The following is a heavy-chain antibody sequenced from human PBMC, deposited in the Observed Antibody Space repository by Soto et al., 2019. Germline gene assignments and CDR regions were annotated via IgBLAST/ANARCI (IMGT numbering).Heavy chain of an antibody. Sequence: EVQLLESGGGLVQPGGSLRLSCAASGFTFSSYAMSWVRQAPGKGLEWVSAISGSGGSTYYADSVKGRFTISRDNSKNTLYLQMNSLRAEDTAVYYCAKDWPYYYDSCGYYPFDYWGQGTLVTVSS. CDR2: ISGSGGST. D-gene: IGHD3-22*01. J-gene: IGHJ4*02. CDR1: GFTFSSYA. CDR3: AKDWPYYYDSCGYYPFDY. V-gene: IGHV3-23*01.